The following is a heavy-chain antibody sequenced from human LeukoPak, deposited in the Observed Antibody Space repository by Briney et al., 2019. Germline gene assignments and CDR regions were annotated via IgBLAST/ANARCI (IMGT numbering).Heavy chain of an antibody. CDR1: GDSMSSYY. J-gene: IGHJ4*02. V-gene: IGHV4-59*01. D-gene: IGHD3-10*01. CDR2: IYYSGST. Sequence: SETLSLTCTVSGDSMSSYYWSWIRQPPGKELEWIGYIYYSGSTNYNPSLKSRVTISVDTSKNQFSLKLNSVTAADTAVYYCARVRGAPSLVFDWGQGTLVTVSS. CDR3: ARVRGAPSLVFD.